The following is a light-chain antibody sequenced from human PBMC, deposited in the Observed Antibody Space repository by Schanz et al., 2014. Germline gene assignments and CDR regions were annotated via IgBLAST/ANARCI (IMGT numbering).Light chain of an antibody. V-gene: IGKV3-20*01. J-gene: IGKJ4*01. CDR3: QQYGSSPLT. CDR2: GAS. CDR1: QRVGSN. Sequence: EIVLTQSPATLSLSPGERATLSSRASQRVGSNLAWYRQKPGQAPRLLIYGASSRATGIPDRFSGSGSGTDFTLTISRLEPEDFAVYYCQQYGSSPLTFGGGTKVEIK.